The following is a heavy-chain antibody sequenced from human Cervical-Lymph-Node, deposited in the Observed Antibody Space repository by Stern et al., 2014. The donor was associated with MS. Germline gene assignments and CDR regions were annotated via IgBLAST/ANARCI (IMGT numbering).Heavy chain of an antibody. J-gene: IGHJ6*02. Sequence: VQLVESGGGVVQPGRSLTLSCAASGFSLSNSAMHWVRQAPGTRLEWVAVMSFVGGNKKYGDSVKGRFSISRDMANNTLFLQMNSLRLEDTAVYYCMGVGDAMHVWGQGTTVIVSS. V-gene: IGHV3-30*03. CDR2: MSFVGGNK. CDR1: GFSLSNSA. CDR3: MGVGDAMHV.